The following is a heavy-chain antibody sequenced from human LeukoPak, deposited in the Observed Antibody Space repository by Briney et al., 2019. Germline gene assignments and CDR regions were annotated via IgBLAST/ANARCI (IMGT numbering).Heavy chain of an antibody. D-gene: IGHD1-26*01. CDR2: ISGSGGST. V-gene: IGHV3-23*01. CDR3: ANFQTVGVKPFEH. J-gene: IGHJ5*02. Sequence: PGGSLRLSCAASGFTFSSYAMSWVRQAPGKGLEWVSAISGSGGSTYYADSVKGRFTISRDNAKNSLYLQMESLRVEDTAVYYCANFQTVGVKPFEHWGQGTLATVSS. CDR1: GFTFSSYA.